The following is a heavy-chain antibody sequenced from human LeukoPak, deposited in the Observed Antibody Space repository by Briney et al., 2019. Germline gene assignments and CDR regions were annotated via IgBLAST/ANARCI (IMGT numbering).Heavy chain of an antibody. CDR2: ISSSGSTI. J-gene: IGHJ5*02. Sequence: GGSLRLSCAASGFTFSSYEMNWVRQAPGKGLEWVSYISSSGSTIYYADSVKGRFTISRDNSKNTLYLEMNSPRGEDTALYYCARAAAETGAFRDNWFDPWGQGTLVTVSS. CDR1: GFTFSSYE. V-gene: IGHV3-48*03. CDR3: ARAAAETGAFRDNWFDP. D-gene: IGHD6-19*01.